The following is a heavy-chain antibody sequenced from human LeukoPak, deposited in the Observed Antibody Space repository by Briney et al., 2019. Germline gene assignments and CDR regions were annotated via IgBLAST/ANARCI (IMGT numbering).Heavy chain of an antibody. Sequence: QPGGSLRLSCAASGFTLSSYAMSWVRQAPGKGLEWVSAISGSGGSTYYADSVKGRFTISRDNSKNTLYLQMNSLRAEDTAVYYCAKVLHDSSGYSTCFDYWGQGTLVTVSS. D-gene: IGHD3-22*01. CDR3: AKVLHDSSGYSTCFDY. CDR2: ISGSGGST. CDR1: GFTLSSYA. V-gene: IGHV3-23*01. J-gene: IGHJ4*02.